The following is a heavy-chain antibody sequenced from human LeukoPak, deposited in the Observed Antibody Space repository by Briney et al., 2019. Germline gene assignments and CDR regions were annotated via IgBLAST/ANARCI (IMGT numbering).Heavy chain of an antibody. V-gene: IGHV3-33*01. CDR3: AREPGYSSGWYALDP. CDR2: MWYDGSNK. Sequence: PGGPLRLSCAASGFIFSSCGMHGVPQAPGKGLEWVAVMWYDGSNKYYADYVKGRFTISRDNSKNTLYLKMNSLRAEDTAVYYCAREPGYSSGWYALDPWGQGTLVTVSS. CDR1: GFIFSSCG. J-gene: IGHJ5*02. D-gene: IGHD6-19*01.